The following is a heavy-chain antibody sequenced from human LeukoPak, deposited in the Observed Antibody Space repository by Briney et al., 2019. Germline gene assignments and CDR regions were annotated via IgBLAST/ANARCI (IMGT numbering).Heavy chain of an antibody. J-gene: IGHJ4*02. V-gene: IGHV3-23*01. CDR3: AKSSLIFGYCSSTSCYLNDY. Sequence: GGSLGLSCAASGFTFSSYAMSWVRQAPGKGLEWVSAISGSGGSTYYADSVKGRFTISRDNSKNTVYLQMNGLRAEDTAVYYCAKSSLIFGYCSSTSCYLNDYWGQGTLVTVSS. D-gene: IGHD2-2*01. CDR2: ISGSGGST. CDR1: GFTFSSYA.